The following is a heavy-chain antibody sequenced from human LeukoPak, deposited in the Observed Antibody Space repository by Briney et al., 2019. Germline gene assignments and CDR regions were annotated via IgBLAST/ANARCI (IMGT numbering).Heavy chain of an antibody. D-gene: IGHD3-3*01. CDR2: IYHSEST. CDR1: GYSISSGYY. V-gene: IGHV4-38-2*01. CDR3: ARIPSFFNDY. J-gene: IGHJ4*02. Sequence: SETLSLTCAVSGYSISSGYYWGWIRQPPGKGLEWIGSIYHSESTYYNPSLKSRVTISVDTSKNQFSLKLSSVTAADTAVYYCARIPSFFNDYWGQGTLVTVSS.